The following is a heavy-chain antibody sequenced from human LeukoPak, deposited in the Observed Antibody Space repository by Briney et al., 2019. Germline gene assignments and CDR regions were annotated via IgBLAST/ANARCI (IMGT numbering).Heavy chain of an antibody. V-gene: IGHV3-15*01. CDR2: IKSKIDGGTT. CDR3: TTDLREGFDY. J-gene: IGHJ4*02. CDR1: GFTFSNAW. Sequence: GGSLRLSCAASGFTFSNAWMSWVRQAPGKGLEWVGRIKSKIDGGTTDYAAPVKGRFTISRDDSKNTLYLQMNSLKTEDTAVYYCTTDLREGFDYWGQGTLVTVSS.